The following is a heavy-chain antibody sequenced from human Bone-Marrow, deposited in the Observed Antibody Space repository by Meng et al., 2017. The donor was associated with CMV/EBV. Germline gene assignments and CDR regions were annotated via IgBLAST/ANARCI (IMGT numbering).Heavy chain of an antibody. Sequence: SGPTLMKLTNIFTLPCSVSDLPLSNARRGVSWIRQPPGKALEWLAHIFSNDEKSYSTSLKSRLTISKDTSKSRVVLTMTNMDTVDTATNSRARILGYSSRTYRNGMDVWGQGTTVTVSS. CDR1: DLPLSNARRG. D-gene: IGHD6-13*01. J-gene: IGHJ6*02. CDR2: IFSNDEK. V-gene: IGHV2-26*01. CDR3: ARILGYSSRTYRNGMDV.